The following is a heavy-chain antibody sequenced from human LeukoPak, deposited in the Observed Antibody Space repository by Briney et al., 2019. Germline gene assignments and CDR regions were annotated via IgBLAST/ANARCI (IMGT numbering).Heavy chain of an antibody. D-gene: IGHD2-15*01. CDR1: GGSISSGGYS. CDR3: ARHHCSGGSCYRSFDY. V-gene: IGHV4-30-2*01. Sequence: SQTLSLTCAVSGGSISSGGYSWSWIRQPPGKGLEWIGYIYHSGSTYYNPSLKSRVTISVDRSKNQFSLKLSSVTAADTAVYYCARHHCSGGSCYRSFDYWGQGTLVTVSS. J-gene: IGHJ4*02. CDR2: IYHSGST.